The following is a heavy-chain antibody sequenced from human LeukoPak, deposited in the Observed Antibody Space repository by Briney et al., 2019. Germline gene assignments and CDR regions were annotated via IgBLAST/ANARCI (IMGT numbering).Heavy chain of an antibody. CDR1: GGSFSGYY. D-gene: IGHD3-22*01. Sequence: SETLSLTCAVYGGSFSGYYWSWIRQPPGKGLEWIGEINHSGSTNYNPSLKSRVTISVDTSKNQFSLKLSSVTAADTAVYYCARGRRYYDSSGYYYNYWGQGTLVTVSS. V-gene: IGHV4-34*01. J-gene: IGHJ4*02. CDR3: ARGRRYYDSSGYYYNY. CDR2: INHSGST.